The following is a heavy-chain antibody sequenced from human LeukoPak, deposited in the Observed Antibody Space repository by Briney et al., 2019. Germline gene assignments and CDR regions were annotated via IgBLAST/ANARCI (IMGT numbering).Heavy chain of an antibody. D-gene: IGHD1-26*01. CDR1: GGSISSSSYY. Sequence: SETLSLTCTVSGGSISSSSYYWGWIRQPPGKGLEWIGSIYYSGSTYYNPSLKSRVTISVDTSKSQFSLKLSSVTAADTAVYYCARRGIYSGSYYRFDYWGQGTLVTVSS. V-gene: IGHV4-39*01. CDR3: ARRGIYSGSYYRFDY. J-gene: IGHJ4*02. CDR2: IYYSGST.